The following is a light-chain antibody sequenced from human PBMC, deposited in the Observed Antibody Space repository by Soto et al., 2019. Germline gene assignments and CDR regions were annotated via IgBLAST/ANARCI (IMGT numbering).Light chain of an antibody. CDR2: GAS. Sequence: EIVFTQSPCTLSLSPGERATLSCRASQSVSSSYLAWYQQKPGQAPRLLIYGASTRATGIPDRFSGSGSGTDFTLTISRMEPEDFAVYYCQQFSSTPSWTFGQGTKVDIK. V-gene: IGKV3-20*01. J-gene: IGKJ1*01. CDR1: QSVSSSY. CDR3: QQFSSTPSWT.